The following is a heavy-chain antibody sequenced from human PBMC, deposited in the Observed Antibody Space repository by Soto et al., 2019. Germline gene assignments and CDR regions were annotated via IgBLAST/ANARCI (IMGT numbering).Heavy chain of an antibody. J-gene: IGHJ6*03. Sequence: GGSLRLSCAASGFTFSSYAMSWVRQAPGKGLEWVSAISGSGGSTYYADSVKGRFTISRDNSKNTLYLQMNSLRAEDTAVYYCAKDAEVATLFYYYYMDVWGKGTTVTVSS. CDR2: ISGSGGST. CDR1: GFTFSSYA. V-gene: IGHV3-23*01. D-gene: IGHD5-12*01. CDR3: AKDAEVATLFYYYYMDV.